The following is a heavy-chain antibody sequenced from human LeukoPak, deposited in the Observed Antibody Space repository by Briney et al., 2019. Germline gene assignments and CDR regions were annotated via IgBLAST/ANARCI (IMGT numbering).Heavy chain of an antibody. D-gene: IGHD6-13*01. Sequence: SVKVSCKASGGTFSSYAISWVRQAPGQGLEWMGRIIPILGIANYAQKFQGRVTITADKSTSKAYMELSSLRSEDTAVYYCCYIGAAAGGGEAFDIWGRGTIVTVSS. CDR3: CYIGAAAGGGEAFDI. J-gene: IGHJ3*02. CDR1: GGTFSSYA. V-gene: IGHV1-69*04. CDR2: IIPILGIA.